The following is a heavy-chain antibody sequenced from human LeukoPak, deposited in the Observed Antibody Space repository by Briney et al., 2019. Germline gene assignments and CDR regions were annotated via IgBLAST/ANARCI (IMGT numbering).Heavy chain of an antibody. CDR1: GGSISSGGYS. CDR3: ARGHDFWSGYYEFDY. V-gene: IGHV4-30-2*01. Sequence: SETLSLTCVVSGGSISSGGYSWSWIRQPPGKGLEWIGYIYHSGSTYYNPSLKSRVTISIDRSKNQFSLKLSSVTAADTAVYYCARGHDFWSGYYEFDYWGQGTLVTVSS. J-gene: IGHJ4*02. CDR2: IYHSGST. D-gene: IGHD3-3*01.